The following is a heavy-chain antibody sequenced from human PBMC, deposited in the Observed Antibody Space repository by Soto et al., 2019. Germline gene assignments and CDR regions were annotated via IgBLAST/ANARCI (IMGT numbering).Heavy chain of an antibody. Sequence: SETLSLTCTVSGGSISSYYWSWIRQPPGKGLEWIGYIYYSGSTNYNPSLKSRVTISVDTSKNQFSLKLSSVTAADTAVYYCASLLPLSRSWYIDYWGQGTLVTVSS. CDR3: ASLLPLSRSWYIDY. CDR2: IYYSGST. D-gene: IGHD6-13*01. J-gene: IGHJ4*02. CDR1: GGSISSYY. V-gene: IGHV4-59*01.